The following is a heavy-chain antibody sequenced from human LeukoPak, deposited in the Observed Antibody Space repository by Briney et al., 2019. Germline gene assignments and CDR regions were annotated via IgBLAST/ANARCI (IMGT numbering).Heavy chain of an antibody. CDR1: GFTFSDYY. D-gene: IGHD4-17*01. Sequence: GGSLRLSCAASGFTFSDYYMSWIRQAPGKGLEWVSYICSSSSYTNYADPVKGRFTISRDNAKNSLYLQMNSLRAEDTAVYYCARVTTYGDYLDYWGQGTLVTVSS. CDR3: ARVTTYGDYLDY. J-gene: IGHJ4*02. V-gene: IGHV3-11*05. CDR2: ICSSSSYT.